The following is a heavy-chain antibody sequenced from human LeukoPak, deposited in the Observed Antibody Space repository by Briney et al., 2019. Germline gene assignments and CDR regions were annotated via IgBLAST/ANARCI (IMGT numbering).Heavy chain of an antibody. V-gene: IGHV4-61*01. D-gene: IGHD2-15*01. CDR1: GTSVNSGSYY. Sequence: PSETLSLTCTVSGTSVNSGSYYWSWIRQPPGKGLEWIGYIYFGGRTDCNPSLKSRVSISVDTSNNQLSLKLDSVTAADTAVYYCARNQAATSRYYYGLDVWGQGTTVTVSS. J-gene: IGHJ6*02. CDR3: ARNQAATSRYYYGLDV. CDR2: IYFGGRT.